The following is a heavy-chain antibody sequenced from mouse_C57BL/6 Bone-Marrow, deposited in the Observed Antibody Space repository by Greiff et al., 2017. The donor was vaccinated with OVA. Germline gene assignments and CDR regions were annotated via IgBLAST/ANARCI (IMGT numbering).Heavy chain of an antibody. D-gene: IGHD1-1*01. CDR1: GYTFTSYW. Sequence: VQLQQPGAELVMPGASVKLSCKASGYTFTSYWMHWVKQRPGQGLEWIGEIDPSDSYTNYNQKFKGKSTLTVDKSSSTAYMQLSSLTSEDSAVYYCARRYYGSSYFDYWGQGTTLTVSS. J-gene: IGHJ2*01. CDR3: ARRYYGSSYFDY. V-gene: IGHV1-69*01. CDR2: IDPSDSYT.